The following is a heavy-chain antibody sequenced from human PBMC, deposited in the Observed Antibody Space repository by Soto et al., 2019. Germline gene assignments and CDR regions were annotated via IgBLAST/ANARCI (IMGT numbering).Heavy chain of an antibody. Sequence: QVQLVQSGAEVKKPGASVKVSCKASGYTFTSYDINWVRQATGQGLEWMGWMNPNSGNTGYAQKFQGRVTMTRNTSISTAYMELSSVRSEDTAVYYCARAVRYCSSTSCYYYMDVWGKGTKVTVSS. J-gene: IGHJ6*03. CDR3: ARAVRYCSSTSCYYYMDV. V-gene: IGHV1-8*01. CDR2: MNPNSGNT. CDR1: GYTFTSYD. D-gene: IGHD2-2*01.